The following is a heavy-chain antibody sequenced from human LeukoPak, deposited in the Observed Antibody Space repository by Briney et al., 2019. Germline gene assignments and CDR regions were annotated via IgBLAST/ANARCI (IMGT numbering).Heavy chain of an antibody. V-gene: IGHV6-1*01. J-gene: IGHJ4*02. CDR2: TYYRSKWYN. D-gene: IGHD5-24*01. Sequence: SQTLSLTCAISGDSVSSNSAAWNWIRQSPSRGLEWLGRTYYRSKWYNDYAVSVKSRITINPDTSKNQFSLQLNSVTPEDTAVYYCARGDGYNPGSNRVYYFDYWGQGTLVTVSS. CDR3: ARGDGYNPGSNRVYYFDY. CDR1: GDSVSSNSAA.